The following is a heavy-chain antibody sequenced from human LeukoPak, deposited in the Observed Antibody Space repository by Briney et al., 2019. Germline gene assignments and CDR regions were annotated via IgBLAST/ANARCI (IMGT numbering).Heavy chain of an antibody. J-gene: IGHJ4*02. Sequence: SETLSLTCTVSGGSISNYHWGWIRQPPGKGLEWTGYIYYSGSTNYNPSLNSRVTISVDTSKNQFSLRLSSVTAADTAIYYCARAVSGRLDYWGQGTLVTVSS. CDR2: IYYSGST. D-gene: IGHD6-19*01. CDR1: GGSISNYH. CDR3: ARAVSGRLDY. V-gene: IGHV4-59*08.